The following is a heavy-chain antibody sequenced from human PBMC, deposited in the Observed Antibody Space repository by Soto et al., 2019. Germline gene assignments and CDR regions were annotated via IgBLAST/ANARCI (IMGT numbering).Heavy chain of an antibody. CDR3: ARQTAVWFGELLSHLQGYNWFDP. CDR1: GGSISSSSYY. J-gene: IGHJ5*02. CDR2: IYYSGST. V-gene: IGHV4-39*01. D-gene: IGHD3-10*01. Sequence: QLQLQESGPGLVKPSETLSLTCTVSGGSISSSSYYWGWIRQPPGKGLEWIGSIYYSGSTYYNPSLKSRVTISVDTSKNQFSLKLSSVTAADTAVYYCARQTAVWFGELLSHLQGYNWFDPWGQGTLVTVSS.